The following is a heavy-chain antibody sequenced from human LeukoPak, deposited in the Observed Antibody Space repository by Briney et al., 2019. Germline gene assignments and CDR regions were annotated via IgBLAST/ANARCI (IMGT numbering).Heavy chain of an antibody. V-gene: IGHV3-73*01. CDR2: IRDKANNYAT. CDR1: GFTFSGSA. CDR3: TPTTYYYDSSGLYLGEDWFDP. J-gene: IGHJ5*02. Sequence: PGGSLRLSCAASGFTFSGSAMHWVRQASGKGLEWVGRIRDKANNYATVYAASVKGRFTISRDDSKNTAYLQMNGLKTEDRAVYYCTPTTYYYDSSGLYLGEDWFDPWGQGTLVTVSS. D-gene: IGHD3-22*01.